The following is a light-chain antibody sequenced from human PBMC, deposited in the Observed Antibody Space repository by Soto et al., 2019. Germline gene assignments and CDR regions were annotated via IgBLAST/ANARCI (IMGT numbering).Light chain of an antibody. CDR3: QQYNNWPPGT. CDR1: QSVTSRY. V-gene: IGKV3-15*01. CDR2: GAS. Sequence: IGFTQSHATPSVSPGERATLSCRAIQSVTSRYLAWYQQKPGQAPRLLIYGASTRATGIPARFSGSGSGTEFTLTISSLQSEDFAVYYCQQYNNWPPGTFGQGTRLEIK. J-gene: IGKJ5*01.